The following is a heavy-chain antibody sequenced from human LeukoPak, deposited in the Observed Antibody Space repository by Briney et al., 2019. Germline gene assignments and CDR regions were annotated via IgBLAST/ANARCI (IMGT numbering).Heavy chain of an antibody. V-gene: IGHV5-51*01. Sequence: GESLKISCQGSGYSFTSYWIGWVRQMPGKGLEWMGIIYPGDSDTRYNPSFQGQVTISADKSISTAYLQWSSLKASDTAMYYCARHGAYQLLSSWFDPWGQGTLVTVSS. CDR2: IYPGDSDT. CDR1: GYSFTSYW. CDR3: ARHGAYQLLSSWFDP. J-gene: IGHJ5*02. D-gene: IGHD2-2*01.